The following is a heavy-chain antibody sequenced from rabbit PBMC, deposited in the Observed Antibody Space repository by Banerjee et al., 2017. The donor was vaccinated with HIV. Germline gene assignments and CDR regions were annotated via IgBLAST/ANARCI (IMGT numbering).Heavy chain of an antibody. CDR1: GIDFSSSYW. J-gene: IGHJ4*01. D-gene: IGHD1-1*01. CDR2: IYAGRSGTT. V-gene: IGHV1S45*01. CDR3: ARAYGGANGYYPL. Sequence: QEQLVESGGGLVTLGGSLTLTCKASGIDFSSSYWICWVRQAPGKGPEWIACIYAGRSGTTDYASWAKGRFTISKTSSTTVTLQMTSLTVADTATYFCARAYGGANGYYPLWGPGTLVTDS.